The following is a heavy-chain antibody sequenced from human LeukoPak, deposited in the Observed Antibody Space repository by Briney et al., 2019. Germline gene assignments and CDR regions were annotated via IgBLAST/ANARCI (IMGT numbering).Heavy chain of an antibody. CDR1: GFTFSDYY. CDR3: ALSLHDSSGYYDY. J-gene: IGHJ4*02. D-gene: IGHD3-22*01. V-gene: IGHV4-34*08. Sequence: PGGSLRLSCAASGFTFSDYYMSWIRQPPGKGLEWIGEINHSGSTNYNPSLKSRVTISVDTSKNQFSLKLSSVTAADTAVYYCALSLHDSSGYYDYWGQGTLVTVSS. CDR2: INHSGST.